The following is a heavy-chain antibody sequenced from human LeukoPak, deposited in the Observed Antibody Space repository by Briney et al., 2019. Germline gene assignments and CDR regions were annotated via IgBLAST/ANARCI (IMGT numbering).Heavy chain of an antibody. CDR1: GFTFNNYC. V-gene: IGHV3-7*01. CDR3: AKGVRQGDTCYQFFDI. CDR2: INHDGSET. D-gene: IGHD2-15*01. Sequence: PGRSLRLSCAPSGFTFNNYCMTWVRQAPGKGLEWVTTINHDGSETFYVDSGKDRLTLSRDKTAKSLYLQMNSLRAEDTALYQCAKGVRQGDTCYQFFDIWGQGIMVTVSS. J-gene: IGHJ3*02.